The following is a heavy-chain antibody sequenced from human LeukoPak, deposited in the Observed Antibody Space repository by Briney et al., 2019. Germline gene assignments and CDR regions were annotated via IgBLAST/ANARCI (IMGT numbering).Heavy chain of an antibody. CDR1: GGSISSYY. Sequence: SETLSLTCTVSGGSISSYYWSWIRQPPGKGLEWIGYIYTSGGTNYNPSLKSRVTISVDTSKNQFSLKLSSVTAADTAVYYCARGSHSSGWYLWLDPWGQGTLVTVSS. J-gene: IGHJ5*02. CDR2: IYTSGGT. V-gene: IGHV4-4*09. CDR3: ARGSHSSGWYLWLDP. D-gene: IGHD6-19*01.